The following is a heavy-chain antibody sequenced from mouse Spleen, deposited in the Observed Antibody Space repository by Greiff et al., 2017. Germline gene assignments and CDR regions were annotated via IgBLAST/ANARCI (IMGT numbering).Heavy chain of an antibody. CDR3: ARRWGKGFLDY. V-gene: IGHV5-9-1*01. D-gene: IGHD1-3*01. J-gene: IGHJ2*01. CDR1: GFTFSSYA. Sequence: EVMLVESGGGLVKLGGSLKLSCAASGFTFSSYAMSWVRQTPEKRLEWVATISSGGSYTYYPDSVKGRFTISRDNAKNTLYLQISSLRSEGTAMYYCARRWGKGFLDYWGQGTTLTVSS. CDR2: ISSGGSYT.